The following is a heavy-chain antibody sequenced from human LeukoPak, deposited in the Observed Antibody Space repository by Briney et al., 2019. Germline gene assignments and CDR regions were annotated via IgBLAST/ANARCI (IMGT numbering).Heavy chain of an antibody. D-gene: IGHD6-13*01. J-gene: IGHJ6*03. CDR1: GGTFSSYA. CDR3: VRGPIAAAGTWYYYYYMDV. V-gene: IGHV1-69*05. Sequence: SVKVSCKASGGTFSSYAISWVRQAPGQGLEWMGGIIPIFGTANYAQKFQGRVTITTDESTSTAYMELSSLRSEDTAVYYCVRGPIAAAGTWYYYYYMDVWGKGTTVTVSS. CDR2: IIPIFGTA.